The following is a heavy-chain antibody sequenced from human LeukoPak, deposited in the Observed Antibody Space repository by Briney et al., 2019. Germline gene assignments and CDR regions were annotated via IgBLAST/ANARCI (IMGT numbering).Heavy chain of an antibody. CDR1: GFTFSSYG. CDR2: ISYDGSNK. V-gene: IGHV3-30*18. J-gene: IGHJ4*02. Sequence: GGSLRLSCAASGFTFSSYGMHWVRQAPGKGLEWVAVISYDGSNKYYADSVKGRFTISRDNSKNTLYLQMHSLRAEDTAVYYCAKENCSSTSCYLDGYSSSWVYWGQGTLVTVSS. D-gene: IGHD2-2*01. CDR3: AKENCSSTSCYLDGYSSSWVY.